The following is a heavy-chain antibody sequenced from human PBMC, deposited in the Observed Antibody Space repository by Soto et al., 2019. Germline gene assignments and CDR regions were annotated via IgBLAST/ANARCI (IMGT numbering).Heavy chain of an antibody. CDR1: GGSINRGDYY. CDR2: VSSYRGTT. D-gene: IGHD2-15*01. V-gene: IGHV4-30-4*01. J-gene: IGHJ3*02. CDR3: ARDLDCSGGSCSNAFDI. Sequence: SETLSLTCTVSGGSINRGDYYWSWIRQPPGKGLEWIGYVSSYRGTTYYNPSLKSRLTISLGTPMNQFSLRLSSVTAADTAVYYCARDLDCSGGSCSNAFDIWGQGTMVTVSS.